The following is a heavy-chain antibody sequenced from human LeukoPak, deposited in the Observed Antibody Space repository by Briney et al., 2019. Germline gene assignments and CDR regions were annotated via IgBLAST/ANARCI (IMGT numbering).Heavy chain of an antibody. V-gene: IGHV1-2*04. J-gene: IGHJ6*02. D-gene: IGHD3-9*01. CDR3: ASSLRYFDWLSLYYYGMDV. CDR1: GYRFITFG. CDR2: INPNSGGT. Sequence: ASVKVSCKTSGYRFITFGINWVRQAPGQGLEWMGWINPNSGGTNYAQKFQGWVTMTRDTSISTAYMELSRLRSDDTAVYYCASSLRYFDWLSLYYYGMDVWGQGTTVTVSS.